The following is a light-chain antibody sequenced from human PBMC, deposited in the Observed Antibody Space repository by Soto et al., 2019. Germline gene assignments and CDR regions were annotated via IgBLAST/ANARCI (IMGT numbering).Light chain of an antibody. CDR2: GAS. Sequence: EIVMTQSPATLSVSPGERATLSCRASQSVSSNLAWYQQKPGQAPRLLIYGASTRATGIPARFSGSGSGTAFSLTISSLQSEDFAVYYCQQYNNWPPVTFGGGTKVEIK. CDR3: QQYNNWPPVT. V-gene: IGKV3-15*01. CDR1: QSVSSN. J-gene: IGKJ4*02.